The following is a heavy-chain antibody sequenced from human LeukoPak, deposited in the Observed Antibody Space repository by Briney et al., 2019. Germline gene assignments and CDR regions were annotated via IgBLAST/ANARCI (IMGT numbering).Heavy chain of an antibody. CDR3: ARERAQPLFYGMDV. Sequence: SETLSLTCTVSGGSISSYYWSWIRQPPGKGLEWIGYIYYSGSTNYNPSLKSRVTISVDTSKNQFSLKLSSVTAADTAVYYYARERAQPLFYGMDVWGQGTTVTVSS. D-gene: IGHD2-2*01. CDR2: IYYSGST. J-gene: IGHJ6*02. V-gene: IGHV4-59*01. CDR1: GGSISSYY.